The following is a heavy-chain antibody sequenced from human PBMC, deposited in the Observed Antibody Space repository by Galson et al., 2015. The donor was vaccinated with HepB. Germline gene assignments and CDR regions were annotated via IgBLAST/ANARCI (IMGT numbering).Heavy chain of an antibody. Sequence: SVKVSCKASGGTFSSYAISWVRQAPGQGLEWMGGIIPIFGTANYAQKFQGRVTITADESTSTAYMELSSLRSEDTAVYYCARDPNYYDSSGYYDYWGQGALVTVSS. CDR1: GGTFSSYA. CDR3: ARDPNYYDSSGYYDY. CDR2: IIPIFGTA. V-gene: IGHV1-69*13. J-gene: IGHJ4*02. D-gene: IGHD3-22*01.